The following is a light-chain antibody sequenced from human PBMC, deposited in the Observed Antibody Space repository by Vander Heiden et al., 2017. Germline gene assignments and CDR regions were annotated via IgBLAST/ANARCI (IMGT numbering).Light chain of an antibody. V-gene: IGLV1-44*01. CDR3: AAWDDSLNVVA. CDR2: SNN. Sequence: QSVLTQPPSASGTPGQRVTISCSGSSSNIGRTTVNWYQQLPGTAPKLLIYSNNQRPSGVPDRFSGSKSGTSASLAISGLQSEDEADYYCAAWDDSLNVVAFGGGTKLTVL. CDR1: SSNIGRTT. J-gene: IGLJ2*01.